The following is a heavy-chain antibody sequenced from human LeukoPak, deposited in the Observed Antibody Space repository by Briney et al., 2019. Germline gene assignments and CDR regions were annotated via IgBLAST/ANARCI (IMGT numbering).Heavy chain of an antibody. V-gene: IGHV3-30*18. CDR2: ISYDGSNK. Sequence: PGRSLRLSCAASGFTFSSYGMHWVRRAPGKGLEWVAVISYDGSNKYYADSVKGRFTISRDNSKNTLYLQMNSLRAEDTAVYYCAKDRERYCSGGSCYLFDYWGQGTLVTVSS. CDR1: GFTFSSYG. CDR3: AKDRERYCSGGSCYLFDY. D-gene: IGHD2-15*01. J-gene: IGHJ4*02.